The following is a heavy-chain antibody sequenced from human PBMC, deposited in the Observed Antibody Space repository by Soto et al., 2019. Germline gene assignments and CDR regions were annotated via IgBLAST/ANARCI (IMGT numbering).Heavy chain of an antibody. Sequence: QVQLVQSGAEEKKPGASVKVSCKASGYTFTSYAMHWVRQAPGQRLEWMGWINAGNGNTKYSQKFQGRVTITRDTXXSTDYMELSSLRSEDTAVYYCATQSHSSSWYYFDYWGQGTLVTASS. CDR1: GYTFTSYA. CDR2: INAGNGNT. J-gene: IGHJ4*02. V-gene: IGHV1-3*05. CDR3: ATQSHSSSWYYFDY. D-gene: IGHD6-13*01.